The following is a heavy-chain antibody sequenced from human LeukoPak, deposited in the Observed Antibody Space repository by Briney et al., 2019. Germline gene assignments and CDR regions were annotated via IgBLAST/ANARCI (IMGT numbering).Heavy chain of an antibody. J-gene: IGHJ5*02. CDR3: ARLYYDSRGYYWFDR. Sequence: SETLSLTCTVSGGSIISTSFYWGWIRQPPGKGLAWLGSIYHSGSTYDNPSLKSRVTISVDRSKNQFSLKLSSVTAADTAVYHCARLYYDSRGYYWFDRWGQGTLVTVSS. CDR2: IYHSGST. V-gene: IGHV4-39*01. CDR1: GGSIISTSFY. D-gene: IGHD3-22*01.